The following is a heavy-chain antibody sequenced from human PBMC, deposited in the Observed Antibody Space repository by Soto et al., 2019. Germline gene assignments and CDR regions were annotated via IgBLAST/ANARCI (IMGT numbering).Heavy chain of an antibody. D-gene: IGHD3-3*01. CDR3: ARDRLRFLEWLSYYYGMDV. CDR1: GYTFTGYY. CDR2: INPNSGGT. V-gene: IGHV1-2*02. Sequence: ASVKVSCKASGYTFTGYYMHWVRQAPGQGLEWMGWINPNSGGTNYAQKFQGRVTMTRDTSISTAYMELSRLRSDDTGVYYCARDRLRFLEWLSYYYGMDVWGQGTTVTVSS. J-gene: IGHJ6*02.